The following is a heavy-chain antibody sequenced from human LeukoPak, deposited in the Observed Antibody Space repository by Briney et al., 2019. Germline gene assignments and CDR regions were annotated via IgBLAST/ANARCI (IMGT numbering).Heavy chain of an antibody. CDR3: ARHEGIAAAGAAY. Sequence: ASVKVSCKPSGYTFTGHYIHWVRQTPGQGRGWMGSIKPHRGGTYYSTKSQGRLTMTRDTSISTAYLELSSLRSDAKAAYYCARHEGIAAAGAAYWGQGTLVTVSS. CDR2: IKPHRGGT. D-gene: IGHD6-13*01. CDR1: GYTFTGHY. V-gene: IGHV1-2*02. J-gene: IGHJ4*02.